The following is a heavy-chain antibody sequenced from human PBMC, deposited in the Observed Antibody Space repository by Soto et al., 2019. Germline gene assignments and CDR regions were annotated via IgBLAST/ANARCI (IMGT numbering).Heavy chain of an antibody. CDR1: GGTFSSYA. J-gene: IGHJ3*02. CDR3: ARDFSDMVVVPAAPHSDAFDI. Sequence: QVQLVQSGAEVKKPGSSVKVSCKASGGTFSSYAISWVRQAPGQGLEWMGGIIPIFGTANYAQKFQGRVTITADKYTSTAYMELSSLRSEDTDVYYCARDFSDMVVVPAAPHSDAFDIWGQGTMVTVSS. V-gene: IGHV1-69*06. D-gene: IGHD2-2*01. CDR2: IIPIFGTA.